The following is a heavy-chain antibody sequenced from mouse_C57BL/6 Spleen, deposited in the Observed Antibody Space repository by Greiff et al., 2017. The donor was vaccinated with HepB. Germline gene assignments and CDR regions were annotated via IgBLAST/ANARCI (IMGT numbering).Heavy chain of an antibody. CDR3: ARGEYYGSTSYFDY. Sequence: QVQLKQSGPELVKPGASVKISCKASGYAFSSSWLNWVKQRPGKGLEWIGRIYPGDGDTNYNGKFKGKATLTADTSSSTAYMQLSSLTSEDSAVYFCARGEYYGSTSYFDYWGQGTTLTVSS. V-gene: IGHV1-82*01. J-gene: IGHJ2*01. CDR2: IYPGDGDT. D-gene: IGHD1-1*01. CDR1: GYAFSSSW.